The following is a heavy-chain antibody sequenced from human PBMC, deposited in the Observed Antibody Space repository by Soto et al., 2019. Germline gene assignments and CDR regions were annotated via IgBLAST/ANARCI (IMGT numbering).Heavy chain of an antibody. CDR2: ISAYNGNT. Sequence: SVKGSCKASGYTFTSYGISWVRQAPGQGLEWMGWISAYNGNTNYAQKLQGRVTMTTDTSTSTAYMELRSLRSDDTAVYYCARGDYYDFWSGYRKTWFDPWGQGTLVTVSS. J-gene: IGHJ5*02. CDR1: GYTFTSYG. CDR3: ARGDYYDFWSGYRKTWFDP. D-gene: IGHD3-3*01. V-gene: IGHV1-18*04.